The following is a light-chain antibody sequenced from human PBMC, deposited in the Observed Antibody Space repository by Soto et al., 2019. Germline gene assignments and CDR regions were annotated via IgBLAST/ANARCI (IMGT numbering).Light chain of an antibody. CDR1: QNIKSR. CDR2: MAS. Sequence: DIQMTQSSSTLSASVGDRVSITCRTSQNIKSRLAWYQQKPGKAPKLLIYMASSLQSGVPSRFSGSGSGTEFTLTINSLQPDDFATYFCQEYDGHCTFGQGTKLEMK. V-gene: IGKV1-5*03. J-gene: IGKJ2*02. CDR3: QEYDGHCT.